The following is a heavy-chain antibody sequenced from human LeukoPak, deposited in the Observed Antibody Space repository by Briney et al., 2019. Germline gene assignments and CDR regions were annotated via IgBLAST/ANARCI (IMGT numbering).Heavy chain of an antibody. CDR3: ARAGSSWFFRPENWFDP. J-gene: IGHJ5*02. V-gene: IGHV4-39*06. Sequence: SETLSLTCTVSGGSISSSSYYWGWIRQPPGKGLECIGSIYYSGSTYYNPSLKSRVTISVDTSKNQFALKLSSVTAADTAVYYCARAGSSWFFRPENWFDPWGQGTLVTVSS. CDR1: GGSISSSSYY. D-gene: IGHD6-13*01. CDR2: IYYSGST.